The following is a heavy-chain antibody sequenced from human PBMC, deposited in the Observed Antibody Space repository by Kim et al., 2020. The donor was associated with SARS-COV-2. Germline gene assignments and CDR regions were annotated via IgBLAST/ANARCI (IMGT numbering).Heavy chain of an antibody. J-gene: IGHJ3*02. Sequence: GGSLRLSCAASGFTFGDFAMHWVRQVPGKGLEWVSGLSWKGGVKWYADSVKGRFTISRHNAKNSLYLQMNSLRAEDTALYYCAKDLVSSSFRAFHIWGQGTMVTVSS. CDR1: GFTFGDFA. CDR2: LSWKGGVK. D-gene: IGHD6-6*01. V-gene: IGHV3-9*01. CDR3: AKDLVSSSFRAFHI.